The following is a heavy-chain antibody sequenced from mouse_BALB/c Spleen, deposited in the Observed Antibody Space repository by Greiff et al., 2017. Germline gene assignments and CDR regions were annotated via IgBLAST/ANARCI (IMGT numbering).Heavy chain of an antibody. Sequence: QVQLQQSGAELARPGASVKMSCKASGYTFTSYTMHWVKQRPGQGLEWIGYFNPSSGYTNYNQKFKDKATLTADKSSSTAYMQLSSLTSEDSAVYYCARSRTGPYAMDYWGQGTSVTVSS. J-gene: IGHJ4*01. CDR2: FNPSSGYT. CDR1: GYTFTSYT. D-gene: IGHD4-1*01. CDR3: ARSRTGPYAMDY. V-gene: IGHV1-4*01.